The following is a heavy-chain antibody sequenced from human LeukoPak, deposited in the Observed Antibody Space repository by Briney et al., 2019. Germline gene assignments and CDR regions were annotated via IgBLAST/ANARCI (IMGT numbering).Heavy chain of an antibody. CDR3: ARGDYYDSSGYYYYYYYMDV. Sequence: PGRSLRLSCAASGFTFSSYAMHWVRQAPGKGLEWVAVISYGGSNKYYADSVKGRFTISRDNSKNALYLQMNSLRAEDTAVYYCARGDYYDSSGYYYYYYYMDVWGKGTTVTVSS. CDR2: ISYGGSNK. V-gene: IGHV3-30*04. CDR1: GFTFSSYA. J-gene: IGHJ6*03. D-gene: IGHD3-22*01.